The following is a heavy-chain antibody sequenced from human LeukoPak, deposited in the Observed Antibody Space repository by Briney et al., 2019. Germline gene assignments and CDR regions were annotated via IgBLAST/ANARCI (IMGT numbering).Heavy chain of an antibody. CDR1: GGSFSGYY. D-gene: IGHD3-10*01. CDR3: ASFPGFDYYGMDG. Sequence: SETLSLTCAVYGGSFSGYYWSWIRQPPGKGLEWIGEINHSGSTNYNPSLKSRVTISVDTSKNQFSLKLSSVTAADTAVYCCASFPGFDYYGMDGWGQGATVTVS. CDR2: INHSGST. J-gene: IGHJ6*02. V-gene: IGHV4-34*01.